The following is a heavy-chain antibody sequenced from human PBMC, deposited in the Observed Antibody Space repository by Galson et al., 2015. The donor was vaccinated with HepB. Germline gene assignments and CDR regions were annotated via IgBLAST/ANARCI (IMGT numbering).Heavy chain of an antibody. D-gene: IGHD2-15*01. CDR1: GYSFTSYW. J-gene: IGHJ6*02. V-gene: IGHV5-51*03. CDR2: IYPGDSDT. CDR3: ARQKVAAILYYYYGMDV. Sequence: QSGAEVKKLGESLKISCKGSGYSFTSYWIGWVRQMPGKGLEWMGIIYPGDSDTRYSPSFQGQVTISADKSISTAYLQWSSLKASDTAMYYCARQKVAAILYYYYGMDVWGQGTTVTVSS.